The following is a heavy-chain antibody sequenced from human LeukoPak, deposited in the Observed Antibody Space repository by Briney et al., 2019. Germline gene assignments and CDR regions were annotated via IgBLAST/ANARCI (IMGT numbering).Heavy chain of an antibody. D-gene: IGHD5-18*01. CDR3: ARDRGRGYSYGYDLDY. Sequence: SVKVSCKASGGTFSSYAISWVRQAPGQGLEWMGRIIPIFGAANYAQKFQGRVTITTDESTSTAYMELSSLRSEDTAVYYCARDRGRGYSYGYDLDYWGQGTLVTVSS. CDR2: IIPIFGAA. J-gene: IGHJ4*02. V-gene: IGHV1-69*05. CDR1: GGTFSSYA.